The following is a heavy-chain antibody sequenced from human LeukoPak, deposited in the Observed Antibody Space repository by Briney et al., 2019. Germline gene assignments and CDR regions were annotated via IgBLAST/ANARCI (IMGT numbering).Heavy chain of an antibody. V-gene: IGHV3-23*01. J-gene: IGHJ4*02. D-gene: IGHD3-10*01. Sequence: PGGSLRLSCAASGFTFSSYAMSWVRQAPGKGLEWVSAISGSGGSTYYADSVKGRFTISRDNSKNTLYLQMNSLRAEDTAVYCCAKGELYYYGSGSWGQGTLVTVSP. CDR2: ISGSGGST. CDR3: AKGELYYYGSGS. CDR1: GFTFSSYA.